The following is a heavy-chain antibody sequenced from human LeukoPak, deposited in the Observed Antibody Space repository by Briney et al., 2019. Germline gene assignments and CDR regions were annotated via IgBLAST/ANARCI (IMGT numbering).Heavy chain of an antibody. CDR2: INHSGST. CDR1: GGSFSGYY. V-gene: IGHV4-34*01. CDR3: ARVPYDVWSGYSTDY. Sequence: PSETLSLTCAVYGGSFSGYYWSWIRQPPGKGLEWIGEINHSGSTNYNPSLKSRVTISVDTSKNQFSLKLSSVTAADTAVYYCARVPYDVWSGYSTDYWGQGTLVTVSS. D-gene: IGHD3-3*01. J-gene: IGHJ4*02.